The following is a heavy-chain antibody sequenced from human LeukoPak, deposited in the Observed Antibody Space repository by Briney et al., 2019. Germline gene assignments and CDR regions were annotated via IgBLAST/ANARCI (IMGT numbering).Heavy chain of an antibody. D-gene: IGHD3-10*01. CDR2: ISGSGGST. CDR1: GFTFSSYA. J-gene: IGHJ6*02. CDR3: AKDQRTLYGSGKGDGMDV. V-gene: IGHV3-23*01. Sequence: PGGSLRLSCAASGFTFSSYAMSWVRQAPGKGLEWVSAISGSGGSTYYADSVKGRFTISRDNSKNTLYLQMNSLRAEDTAVYYCAKDQRTLYGSGKGDGMDVWGQGTTVTVSS.